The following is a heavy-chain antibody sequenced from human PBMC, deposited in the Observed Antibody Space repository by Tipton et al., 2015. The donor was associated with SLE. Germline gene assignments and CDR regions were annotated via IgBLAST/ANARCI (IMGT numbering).Heavy chain of an antibody. CDR3: ARRRGLWDARYYYGMDV. D-gene: IGHD3-16*01. Sequence: QVQLVQSGAEVKNPGASVRVSCKTSGYTFSSFAITWVRQAPGQGLEWMGWITPKNDNTNYAQNLLGRVTMTTDTSTTTAYMELRSLTSDDTAVYYCARRRGLWDARYYYGMDVWGQGTTVTVSS. CDR2: ITPKNDNT. J-gene: IGHJ6*02. V-gene: IGHV1-18*01. CDR1: GYTFSSFA.